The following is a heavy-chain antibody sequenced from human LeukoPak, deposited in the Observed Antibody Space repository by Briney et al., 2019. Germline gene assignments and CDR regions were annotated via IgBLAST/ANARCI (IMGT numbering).Heavy chain of an antibody. Sequence: GGSLSLSCAASGFTFSSYEMNWVRQAPGKGLEWVSYISSSGSTIYYADSVKGRFTISRDNAKNSLYLQMNSLRAEDTAVYYCASSIVVVPAAMDYWGQGTLVTVSS. CDR1: GFTFSSYE. CDR2: ISSSGSTI. J-gene: IGHJ4*02. V-gene: IGHV3-48*03. CDR3: ASSIVVVPAAMDY. D-gene: IGHD2-2*01.